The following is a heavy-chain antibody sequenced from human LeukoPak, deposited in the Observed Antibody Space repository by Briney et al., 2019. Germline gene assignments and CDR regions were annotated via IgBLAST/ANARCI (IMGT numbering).Heavy chain of an antibody. CDR1: GYTFTSYD. Sequence: GASVKVSCKASGYTFTSYDINWVRQATGQGLEWMGWINTNTGNPTYAQGFTGRFVFSLDTSVSTAYLQISSLKAEDTAVYYCARGDHWYITTTSLFDPWGQGTLVTVSS. CDR3: ARGDHWYITTTSLFDP. J-gene: IGHJ5*02. V-gene: IGHV7-4-1*02. D-gene: IGHD3-22*01. CDR2: INTNTGNP.